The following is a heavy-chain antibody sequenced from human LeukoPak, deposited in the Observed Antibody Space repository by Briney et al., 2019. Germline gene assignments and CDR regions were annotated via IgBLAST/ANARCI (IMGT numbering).Heavy chain of an antibody. J-gene: IGHJ4*02. V-gene: IGHV3-23*01. CDR2: ISGSGGST. CDR3: AKRGICISGGCYSSY. Sequence: PGGSLRLSCAASGFTFSSYAMSWVRQAAGKGLEWVSDISGSGGSTFYADSVKGRFTISRDNSKNTLYLQMNSLRAEDTAIYYCAKRGICISGGCYSSYWGQGTLVTVSS. CDR1: GFTFSSYA. D-gene: IGHD2-15*01.